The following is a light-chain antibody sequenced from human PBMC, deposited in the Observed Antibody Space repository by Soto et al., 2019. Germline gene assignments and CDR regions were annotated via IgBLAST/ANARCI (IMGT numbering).Light chain of an antibody. Sequence: DIVLTQSPASLSLPPGERATLSCRASQSVSSSFLAWYQQKPGQAPRLLIYGASRRATGIADRFTGSGSGIDFTHTISRMEAEDFAVYYCQQYHSSLTFGRGTKVEIK. CDR1: QSVSSSF. V-gene: IGKV3-20*01. CDR2: GAS. J-gene: IGKJ1*01. CDR3: QQYHSSLT.